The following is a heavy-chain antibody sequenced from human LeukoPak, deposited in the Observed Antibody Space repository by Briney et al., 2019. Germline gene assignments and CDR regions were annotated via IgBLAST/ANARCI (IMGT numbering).Heavy chain of an antibody. CDR1: GGSMNPYY. V-gene: IGHV4-59*01. Sequence: SETLSLTCTVSGGSMNPYYWSWIRQPPGKGLEWIAYISYSGSTKYNPSLQNRVIISVDTSKNHFSLKLSSVTTADTAVYYCARGGYYYMDVWGKGTTVTVSS. CDR3: ARGGYYYMDV. CDR2: ISYSGST. J-gene: IGHJ6*03.